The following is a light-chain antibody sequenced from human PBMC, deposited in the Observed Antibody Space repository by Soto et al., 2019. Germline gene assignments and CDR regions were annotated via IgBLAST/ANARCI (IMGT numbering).Light chain of an antibody. CDR3: AAWDDSLSGLYV. CDR2: RNN. Sequence: QSALTQPPSASGTPGQRVTISCSGSSSNIGSNYVYWYQQLPGTAPKLLIYRNNQRPSGVPDRFSDSKSGTSASLAISGLRSEDEADYYCAAWDDSLSGLYVFGTGTKVPVL. J-gene: IGLJ1*01. V-gene: IGLV1-47*01. CDR1: SSNIGSNY.